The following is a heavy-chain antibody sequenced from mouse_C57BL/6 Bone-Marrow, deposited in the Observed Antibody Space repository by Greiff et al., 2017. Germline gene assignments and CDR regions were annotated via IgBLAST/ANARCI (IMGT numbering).Heavy chain of an antibody. Sequence: VQLKESGPGLVAPSQSLSITCTISWVRQPPGKGLEWLGVIWTGGGTNYNSALKSRLSISKDNSKSQVFLKMNSLQTDDTARYYCARIYYGSSWYFDVWGTGTTVTVSS. J-gene: IGHJ1*03. CDR2: IWTGGGT. D-gene: IGHD1-1*01. V-gene: IGHV2-9-1*01. CDR3: ARIYYGSSWYFDV.